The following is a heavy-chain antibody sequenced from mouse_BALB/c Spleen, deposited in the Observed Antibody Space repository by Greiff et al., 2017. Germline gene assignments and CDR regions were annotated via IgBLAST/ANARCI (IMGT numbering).Heavy chain of an antibody. CDR1: GFNIKDTY. V-gene: IGHV14-3*02. Sequence: EVQLQQSGAELVKPGASVKLSCTASGFNIKDTYMHWVKQRPEQGLEWIGRIDPANGNTKYDPKFQGKATITADTSSNTAYLQLSSLTSEDTAVYYCARGDYYGRGFAYWGQGTLGTVSA. CDR3: ARGDYYGRGFAY. J-gene: IGHJ3*01. D-gene: IGHD1-2*01. CDR2: IDPANGNT.